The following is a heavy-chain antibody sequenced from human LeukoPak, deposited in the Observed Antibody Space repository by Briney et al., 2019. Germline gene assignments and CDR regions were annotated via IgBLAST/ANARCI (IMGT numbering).Heavy chain of an antibody. CDR1: GYTFTDYY. D-gene: IGHD6-19*01. V-gene: IGHV1-2*02. CDR2: INPNSGGT. Sequence: ASVKVSCKTSGYTFTDYYMHWVRQAPGQGLEWMGWINPNSGGTNYAQKFQGRVTLTRDTSISTAYMELSRLRSDDTAVYYCATVLWSSGWALFDYWGQGTLVTVSS. J-gene: IGHJ4*02. CDR3: ATVLWSSGWALFDY.